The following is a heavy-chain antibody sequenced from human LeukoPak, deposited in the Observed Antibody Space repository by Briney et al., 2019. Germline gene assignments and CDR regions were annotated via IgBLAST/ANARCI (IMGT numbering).Heavy chain of an antibody. V-gene: IGHV3-21*01. D-gene: IGHD1-7*01. CDR2: ISSSSSYI. CDR3: ARGLNWKYGWFDP. CDR1: GFTVSSNY. J-gene: IGHJ5*02. Sequence: PGGSLRLSCAASGFTVSSNYMSWVRQAPGKGLEWVSCISSSSSYIYYADSVKGRFTISRDNAKNSLYLQMNSLRAEDTAVYYCARGLNWKYGWFDPWGQGTLVTVSS.